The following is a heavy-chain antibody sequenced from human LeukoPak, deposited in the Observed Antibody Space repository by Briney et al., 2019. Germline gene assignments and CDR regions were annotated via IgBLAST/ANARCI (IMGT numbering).Heavy chain of an antibody. CDR3: ATQDVDPTMGTGGYSDAFDV. J-gene: IGHJ3*01. CDR2: FDPEDGDT. Sequence: ASVTVSFTLSGYTLAELSIHWVRQVPGKGLEWMGGFDPEDGDTFFAQKFQGRVTMTEDTSTDTAYMELSSLRYEDTAVYYCATQDVDPTMGTGGYSDAFDVWGQGTLVTVSS. CDR1: GYTLAELS. D-gene: IGHD5-18*01. V-gene: IGHV1-24*01.